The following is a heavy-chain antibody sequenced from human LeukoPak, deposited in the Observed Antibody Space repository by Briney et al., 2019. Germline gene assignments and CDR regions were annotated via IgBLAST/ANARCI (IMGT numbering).Heavy chain of an antibody. CDR2: INPNSGGT. Sequence: ASVKVSCKASGYTFTGYYMHCVRHAPGQGLGWMGWINPNSGGTNYAQTFQGRVPLTRATSISTAYMELRMLRPNTTAVTYGAREYCSGGSCYSVDYWGQGTLVTVSS. D-gene: IGHD2-15*01. CDR1: GYTFTGYY. J-gene: IGHJ4*02. V-gene: IGHV1-2*02. CDR3: AREYCSGGSCYSVDY.